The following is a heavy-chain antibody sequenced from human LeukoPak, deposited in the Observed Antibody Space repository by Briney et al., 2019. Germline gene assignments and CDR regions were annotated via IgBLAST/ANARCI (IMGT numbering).Heavy chain of an antibody. CDR3: ASGLMEQWDAFDI. V-gene: IGHV3-9*01. CDR2: ISWNSGSI. D-gene: IGHD6-19*01. CDR1: GFTFHDYA. J-gene: IGHJ3*02. Sequence: GGSLRLSCIASGFTFHDYAMHWVRQVPGKGLEWVSSISWNSGSIGYADFVKGRFTISRDNAKNSLYLQMNSLRAEDTAVYYCASGLMEQWDAFDIWGQGTMVTVSS.